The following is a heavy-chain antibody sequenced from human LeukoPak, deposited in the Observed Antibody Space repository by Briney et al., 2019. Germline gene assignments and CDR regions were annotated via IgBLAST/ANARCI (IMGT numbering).Heavy chain of an antibody. CDR1: GYTFTSYG. Sequence: ASVKVSCKASGYTFTSYGISWVRQAPGQGLEWMGWISAYNGNTNYAQKLQGRVTMTTDTSTSTAYMVLRSLRSDDAAVYYCAKIRGGGQQWLPFDYWGQGTLVTVSS. CDR2: ISAYNGNT. J-gene: IGHJ4*02. D-gene: IGHD6-19*01. CDR3: AKIRGGGQQWLPFDY. V-gene: IGHV1-18*01.